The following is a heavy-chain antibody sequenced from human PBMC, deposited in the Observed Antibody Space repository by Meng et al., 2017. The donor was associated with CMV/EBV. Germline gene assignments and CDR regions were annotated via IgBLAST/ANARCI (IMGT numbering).Heavy chain of an antibody. CDR2: IRSKANSYAT. J-gene: IGHJ4*02. CDR3: TLGALTCEDCYFDY. Sequence: GESLKISCAASGFTFSGSAMHWVRQASGKGLEWVGRIRSKANSYATAYAASVKGRFTISRDDSKNTAYLQMNSLKTEDTAVYYCTLGALTCEDCYFDYWGQGTLVTVSS. CDR1: GFTFSGSA. V-gene: IGHV3-73*01. D-gene: IGHD3/OR15-3a*01.